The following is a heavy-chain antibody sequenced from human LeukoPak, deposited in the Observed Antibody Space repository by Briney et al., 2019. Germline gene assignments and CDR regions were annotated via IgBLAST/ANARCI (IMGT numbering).Heavy chain of an antibody. J-gene: IGHJ4*02. Sequence: ASVKVSCKASGYTFTNYYMHWVRQAPGQGLEWMGWISAYNDNTHYAQNLQGRVTMTTNTSTSTAYMELRSLRSDDTAVYHCARDYCSSTSCYGADYWGQGALVTVSS. CDR2: ISAYNDNT. V-gene: IGHV1-18*04. CDR3: ARDYCSSTSCYGADY. CDR1: GYTFTNYY. D-gene: IGHD2-2*01.